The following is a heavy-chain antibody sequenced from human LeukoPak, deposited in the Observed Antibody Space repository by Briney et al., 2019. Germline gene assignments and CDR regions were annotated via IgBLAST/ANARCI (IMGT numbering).Heavy chain of an antibody. CDR3: AKRRLEDSGTYGGGFDF. CDR1: GFIFSSYD. D-gene: IGHD4-23*01. CDR2: ISQDVSHK. V-gene: IGHV3-30*18. J-gene: IGHJ3*01. Sequence: GGSLRLSCAASGFIFSSYDMYCVRQAPGKGPEWVAVISQDVSHKYYADIVKGRFTISRDNSKNTLHLQLNTLTTEDTAVYYCAKRRLEDSGTYGGGFDFWGQGTMVTVSS.